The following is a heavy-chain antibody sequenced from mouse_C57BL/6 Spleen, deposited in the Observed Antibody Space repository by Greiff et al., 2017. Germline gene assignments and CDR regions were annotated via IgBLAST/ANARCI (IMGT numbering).Heavy chain of an antibody. CDR2: IYPGDGDT. J-gene: IGHJ2*01. D-gene: IGHD2-1*01. Sequence: QVQLQQSGAELVKPGASLKISCKASGYAFSSYWMNRVKQRPGKGLEWFGQIYPGDGDTNYNGKFKGKATLTADKSSSTVYMQLSSLTSEDSAVYFCARGGGNYYFDYWGQGTTLTVSS. V-gene: IGHV1-80*01. CDR3: ARGGGNYYFDY. CDR1: GYAFSSYW.